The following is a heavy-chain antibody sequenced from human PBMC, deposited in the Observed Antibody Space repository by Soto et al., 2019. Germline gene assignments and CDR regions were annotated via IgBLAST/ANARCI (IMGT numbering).Heavy chain of an antibody. Sequence: PETLSLTCTVSGGSISSSSYYWCWIRQPPGKGLEWIGSIYYSGSTYYNPSLKSRVTISVDTSKNQFSLKLSCVTAADTAVYYCAIGLDIFVVVAATGPVRAFHISGQGTMFTGSS. CDR3: AIGLDIFVVVAATGPVRAFHI. CDR1: GGSISSSSYY. J-gene: IGHJ3*02. V-gene: IGHV4-39*01. D-gene: IGHD2-15*01. CDR2: IYYSGST.